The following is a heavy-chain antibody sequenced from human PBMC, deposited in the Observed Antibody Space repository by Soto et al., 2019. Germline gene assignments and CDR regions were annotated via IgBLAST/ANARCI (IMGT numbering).Heavy chain of an antibody. CDR1: GFTFSNYF. Sequence: EVQLVESGGNLVQPGGSLRLSCAASGFTFSNYFMHWVRQAPGKGLVWVSRINSDGSTTSYADSVKGRFTISRDNAKNTLYLQMNSRRAEDTAVYYCTRGNYYGMDVWGQGTTVTVSS. CDR3: TRGNYYGMDV. V-gene: IGHV3-74*01. J-gene: IGHJ6*02. CDR2: INSDGSTT.